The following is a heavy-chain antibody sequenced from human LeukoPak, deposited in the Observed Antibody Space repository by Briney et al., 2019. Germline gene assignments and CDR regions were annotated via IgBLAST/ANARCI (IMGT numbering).Heavy chain of an antibody. V-gene: IGHV3-11*04. CDR3: ARDATVYYYYYTDV. CDR2: ISRSGSTK. Sequence: GGSLRLSCAASGFTFSDYNMRWIRQAPGKGLEWVSSISRSGSTKYYADSVKGRFTISRDNAKNSLYLQMNSLRAEDTAVYYCARDATVYYYYYTDVWGKGTTVTVSS. D-gene: IGHD4-11*01. CDR1: GFTFSDYN. J-gene: IGHJ6*03.